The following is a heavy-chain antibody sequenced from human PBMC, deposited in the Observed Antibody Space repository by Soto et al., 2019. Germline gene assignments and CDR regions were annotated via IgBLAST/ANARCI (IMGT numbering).Heavy chain of an antibody. D-gene: IGHD2-2*01. CDR3: ARAYPGLAFDY. CDR1: GGSISSYY. V-gene: IGHV4-59*01. Sequence: SETLSLTCTVSGGSISSYYWSWIRQPPGKGLEWIGYIYYSGSTNYNPSLKSRVTISVDTSKNQFSLKLSSVTAADTAVYYCARAYPGLAFDYWGQGTLVTVSS. J-gene: IGHJ4*02. CDR2: IYYSGST.